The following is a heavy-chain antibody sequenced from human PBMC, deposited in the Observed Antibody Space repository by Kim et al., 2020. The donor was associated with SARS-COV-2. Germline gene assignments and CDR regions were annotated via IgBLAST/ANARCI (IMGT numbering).Heavy chain of an antibody. CDR2: ISRSGGEI. Sequence: GGSLRLSCAASGFIFSDYGMNWVRQAPGKGLDWVSHISRSGGEIKSADSVKGRFIISRDNSKKTLYLQMNSLSADDTAVYYCAKDHNNVYAGAGVGVWGQGTTVTVSS. J-gene: IGHJ6*02. V-gene: IGHV3-23*01. D-gene: IGHD5-12*01. CDR1: GFIFSDYG. CDR3: AKDHNNVYAGAGVGV.